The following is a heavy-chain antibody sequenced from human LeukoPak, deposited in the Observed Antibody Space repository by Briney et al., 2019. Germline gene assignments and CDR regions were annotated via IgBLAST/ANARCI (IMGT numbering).Heavy chain of an antibody. V-gene: IGHV3-7*01. CDR1: GFTFSNYW. J-gene: IGHJ4*02. Sequence: GGSLRLSCAASGFTFSNYWMTWVRQAPGKGLEWVANIKEDGSVKFYVDSVKGRFTISRDNAKNSLYLQMSSLRAEDTAVYYCATLRPRQQLVVDHWGQGTLVTVSS. CDR2: IKEDGSVK. CDR3: ATLRPRQQLVVDH. D-gene: IGHD6-13*01.